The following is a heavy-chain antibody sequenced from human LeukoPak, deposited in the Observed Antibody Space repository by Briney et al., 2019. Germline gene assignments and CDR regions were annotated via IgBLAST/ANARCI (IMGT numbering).Heavy chain of an antibody. V-gene: IGHV1-2*02. D-gene: IGHD3-10*01. CDR2: INPNSGGT. CDR3: ARDYYGSGSYYWFDP. CDR1: GYTFTGYF. J-gene: IGHJ5*02. Sequence: ASVKVSCKASGYTFTGYFIHWVRQAPGQGLEWMGWINPNSGGTNYAQKFQGRVTMTRDTSISTAYMELSRLRSDDTAVYYCARDYYGSGSYYWFDPWGQGTLVTVSS.